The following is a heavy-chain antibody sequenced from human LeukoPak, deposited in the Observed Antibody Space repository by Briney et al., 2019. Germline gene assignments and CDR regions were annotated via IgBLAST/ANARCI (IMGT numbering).Heavy chain of an antibody. V-gene: IGHV3-20*04. CDR3: ANLATVTTFGIFDY. CDR1: GFTFDDYG. Sequence: GGSLRLSCAASGFTFDDYGMSWVRQAPGKGLEWVSGINWNGGSTGYADSVKGRFTISRDNAKNSLYLQMNSLRAEDTAVYYCANLATVTTFGIFDYWGQGTLVTVSS. D-gene: IGHD4-17*01. CDR2: INWNGGST. J-gene: IGHJ4*02.